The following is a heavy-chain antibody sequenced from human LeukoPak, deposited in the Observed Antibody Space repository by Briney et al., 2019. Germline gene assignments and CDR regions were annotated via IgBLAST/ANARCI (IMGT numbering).Heavy chain of an antibody. V-gene: IGHV3-48*04. CDR2: ISGSSSTI. D-gene: IGHD5-12*01. Sequence: GGSLRLSCAASGLTFSTYSMNWVRQAPGKGLEWVSYISGSSSTIYYADSVKGRFTISRDNAKNSLYLQMISLRAEDTAVYYCTSFGGYDDYWGQGTLVTVSS. CDR1: GLTFSTYS. CDR3: TSFGGYDDY. J-gene: IGHJ4*02.